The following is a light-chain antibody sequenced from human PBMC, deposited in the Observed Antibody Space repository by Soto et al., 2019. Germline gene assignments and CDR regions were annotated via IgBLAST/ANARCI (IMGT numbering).Light chain of an antibody. V-gene: IGKV1-9*01. CDR3: QQLNSYPSIT. Sequence: IQLTQSPSSLSASVGDRVTITCRASQGISSYLAWYQQKPGKAPKLLIYAASTLQSGVPSRFSGSGSGTDFTLTISSLQHEDFATYYCQQLNSYPSITFGQGTRLESK. J-gene: IGKJ5*01. CDR2: AAS. CDR1: QGISSY.